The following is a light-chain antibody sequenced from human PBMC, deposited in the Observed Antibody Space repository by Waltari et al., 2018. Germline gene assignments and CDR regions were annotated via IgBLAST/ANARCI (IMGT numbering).Light chain of an antibody. CDR1: RLRSYD. CDR3: HSRVVSNVRGA. CDR2: GKD. Sequence: SSEPTQDPAVSVALGQTVRITCQGDRLRSYDASWYQQKPGQAPILVIYGKDNRPSGIPDRFSGSTSGNTASLTITGSQAEDEADYYCHSRVVSNVRGAFGGGTKLTVL. J-gene: IGLJ2*01. V-gene: IGLV3-19*01.